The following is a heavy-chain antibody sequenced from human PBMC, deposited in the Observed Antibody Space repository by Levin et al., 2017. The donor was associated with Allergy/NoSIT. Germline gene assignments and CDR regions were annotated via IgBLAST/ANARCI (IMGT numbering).Heavy chain of an antibody. CDR1: GYTFTTFW. Sequence: GGSLRLSCQGSGYTFTTFWITWVRQMPGKGLELMGTIDPRDSYTKYRPTFQDRVTISADKSISTAYLQWSSLEASDTAIYYCARHVFFGSGQRLGGFNWFDPWGQGTLVTVSS. V-gene: IGHV5-10-1*01. CDR3: ARHVFFGSGQRLGGFNWFDP. CDR2: IDPRDSYT. J-gene: IGHJ5*02. D-gene: IGHD3-3*01.